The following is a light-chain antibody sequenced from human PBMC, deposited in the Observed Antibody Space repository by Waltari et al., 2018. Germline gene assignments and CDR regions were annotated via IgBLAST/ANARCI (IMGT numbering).Light chain of an antibody. CDR2: GAS. Sequence: DIVLTQSPGTLSLSPGERATLSCRASQLVTTSSLGWYQQKPGQAPRLLIYGASSRATGVPDRFSGSGSGTDFTLTISKLEPEDFGLYYCQHYGGSPRTFGQGTKVEIK. CDR1: QLVTTSS. CDR3: QHYGGSPRT. J-gene: IGKJ1*01. V-gene: IGKV3-20*01.